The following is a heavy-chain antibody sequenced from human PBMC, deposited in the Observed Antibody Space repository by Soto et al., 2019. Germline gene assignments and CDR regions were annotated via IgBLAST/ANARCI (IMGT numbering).Heavy chain of an antibody. V-gene: IGHV1-69*06. D-gene: IGHD7-27*01. Sequence: ASVKVSCKASGGTFSSYAISWVRQAPGQGLEWMGGIIPIFGTANYAQKFQGRVTITADKSTSTAYVELSSLRSEDTAVYYCARANRLGIINYYYGMDVWGQGTTVTVSS. J-gene: IGHJ6*02. CDR2: IIPIFGTA. CDR1: GGTFSSYA. CDR3: ARANRLGIINYYYGMDV.